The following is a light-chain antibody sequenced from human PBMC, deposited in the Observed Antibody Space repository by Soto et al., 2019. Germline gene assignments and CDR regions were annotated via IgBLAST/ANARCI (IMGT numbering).Light chain of an antibody. J-gene: IGKJ1*01. CDR3: EQSYTTPRT. V-gene: IGKV1D-8*03. CDR1: QGISSY. Sequence: VIWMTQSPSLLSASTGDRVTISCRMSQGISSYLAWYQQKPGKAPELLIFAASSLQSGVPSRFSGRGSGTDFALTITNLQPEDFATYYCEQSYTTPRTFGQGTKVDIK. CDR2: AAS.